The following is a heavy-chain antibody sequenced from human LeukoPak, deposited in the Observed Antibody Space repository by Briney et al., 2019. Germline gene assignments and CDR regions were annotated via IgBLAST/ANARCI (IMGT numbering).Heavy chain of an antibody. CDR1: GYTFTSYD. D-gene: IGHD5-24*01. V-gene: IGHV1-8*01. J-gene: IGHJ4*02. CDR2: MNPNSGNT. CDR3: ARASRDGYNLDY. Sequence: ASVKVSCKASGYTFTSYDINWVRQATGQGLEWMGWMNPNSGNTGYAQKFQGRVTMTRNTSISTAYMELSSLRSEDTAVYYCARASRDGYNLDYWGQGTLVTVSS.